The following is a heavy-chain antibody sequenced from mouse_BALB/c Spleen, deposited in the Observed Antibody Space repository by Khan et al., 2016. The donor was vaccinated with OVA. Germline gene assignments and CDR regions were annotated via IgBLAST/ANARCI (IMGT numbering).Heavy chain of an antibody. CDR3: ARGYCGNYEFAY. J-gene: IGHJ3*01. D-gene: IGHD2-1*01. Sequence: QVQLKQSGAELVKPGASVKLSCKTSGYTFTSYWIQWVKQRPGQGLGWIGQIFPGTGTTYYNENFKGKATLTVDTSSNTAYMQFSSLTSEDSAVYFWARGYCGNYEFAYWGQGTLVTVSP. CDR2: IFPGTGTT. CDR1: GYTFTSYW. V-gene: IGHV1S132*01.